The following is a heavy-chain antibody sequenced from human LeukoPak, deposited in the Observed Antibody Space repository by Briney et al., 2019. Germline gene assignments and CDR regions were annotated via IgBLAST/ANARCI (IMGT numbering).Heavy chain of an antibody. Sequence: SETLSLTCAVYGGSFSGYYWSWNRQPPGKGLEWIGEINHSGSTNYNPSLKSRVTISVGTSKNQFSLKLSSVTAADTAVYYCASLGYSSSWYFYYYYGMDVWGQGTTVTVSS. CDR2: INHSGST. J-gene: IGHJ6*02. CDR3: ASLGYSSSWYFYYYYGMDV. V-gene: IGHV4-34*01. D-gene: IGHD6-13*01. CDR1: GGSFSGYY.